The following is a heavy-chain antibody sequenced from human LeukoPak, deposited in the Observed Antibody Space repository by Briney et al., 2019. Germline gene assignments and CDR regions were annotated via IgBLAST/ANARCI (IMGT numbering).Heavy chain of an antibody. J-gene: IGHJ4*02. D-gene: IGHD4-23*01. CDR2: INHSGST. CDR3: ARSYGGNSVHYFDY. Sequence: SETLSLTCAVYGGSFSGYYWSWIRQPPGKGLEWFGEINHSGSTNYNPSLKSRVTISVDTSKNQFSLKLSSVTAADTAVYYCARSYGGNSVHYFDYWGQGTLVTVSS. V-gene: IGHV4-34*01. CDR1: GGSFSGYY.